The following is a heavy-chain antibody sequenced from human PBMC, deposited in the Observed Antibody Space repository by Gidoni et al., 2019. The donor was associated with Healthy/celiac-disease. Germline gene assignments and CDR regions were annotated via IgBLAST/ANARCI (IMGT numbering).Heavy chain of an antibody. V-gene: IGHV3-7*01. J-gene: IGHJ6*02. CDR2: IKQDGSEK. CDR1: GFTFSSYW. D-gene: IGHD4-17*01. Sequence: EVQLVESGGGLVQPGGSLRLSCAASGFTFSSYWMSWVRQAPGKGLEWVANIKQDGSEKYYVDSVKGRFTISRDNAKNSLYLQMNSLRAEDTAVYYCAREKSSGDLSPLREYYGMDVWGQGTTVTVSS. CDR3: AREKSSGDLSPLREYYGMDV.